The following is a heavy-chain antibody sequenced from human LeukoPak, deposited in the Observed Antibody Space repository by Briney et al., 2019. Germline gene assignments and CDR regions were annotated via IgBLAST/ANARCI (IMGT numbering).Heavy chain of an antibody. J-gene: IGHJ5*02. CDR1: GGSISSGSYY. D-gene: IGHD2-2*01. V-gene: IGHV4-61*02. CDR3: ARGGDIVVVPADNWFDP. CDR2: IYTSGST. Sequence: SQTLSLTCTVSGGSISSGSYYWSWIRQPAGKGLEWIGRIYTSGSTNYNPSLKSRVTISVDTSKNQFSLKLSSVTAADTAVYYCARGGDIVVVPADNWFDPWGQGTLVTVSS.